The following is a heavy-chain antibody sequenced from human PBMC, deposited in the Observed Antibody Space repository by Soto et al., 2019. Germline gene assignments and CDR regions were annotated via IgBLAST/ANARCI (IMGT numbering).Heavy chain of an antibody. CDR1: GFTFNNYA. CDR2: ISGSGAST. Sequence: GGSLRLSCVASGFTFNNYALAWVRQAPGKGLEWVAAISGSGASTYDADSVKGRFTISRDNSNNTLYLQMNSLRAEDTAVYYCAKAPGVITVINAFDHWGQGTTVTVSS. J-gene: IGHJ4*02. V-gene: IGHV3-23*01. D-gene: IGHD2-21*01. CDR3: AKAPGVITVINAFDH.